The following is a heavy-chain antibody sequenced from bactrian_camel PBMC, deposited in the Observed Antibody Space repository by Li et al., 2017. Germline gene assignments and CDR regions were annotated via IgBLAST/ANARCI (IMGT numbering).Heavy chain of an antibody. V-gene: IGHV3S53*01. D-gene: IGHD6*01. CDR2: INNARFR. CDR1: PRAYGTWC. Sequence: HVQLVESGGASVQAGGSLRLSCEWYPRAYGTWCMYWSRQVPGKEREGVAYINNARFRKYGDSVLGRFTISKDNAKNTVSLQMGSLKSEDAALYYCARDGGGWSFGYWGQGTQVTVS. CDR3: ARDGGGWSFGY. J-gene: IGHJ6*01.